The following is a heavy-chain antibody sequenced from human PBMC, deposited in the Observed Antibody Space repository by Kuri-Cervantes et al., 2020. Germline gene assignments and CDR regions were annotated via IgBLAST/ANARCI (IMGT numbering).Heavy chain of an antibody. Sequence: GGSLRLSCAASGFTFSSYGMHWVRQAPGKGLEWVAVIWYDGSNKYYADSVKGRFTISRDNSKNTLYLQMNSLRAEDTAVYYCARHSSRWGMDVWVQGTTVTVSS. CDR2: IWYDGSNK. CDR1: GFTFSSYG. V-gene: IGHV3-33*01. CDR3: ARHSSRWGMDV. J-gene: IGHJ6*02. D-gene: IGHD6-13*01.